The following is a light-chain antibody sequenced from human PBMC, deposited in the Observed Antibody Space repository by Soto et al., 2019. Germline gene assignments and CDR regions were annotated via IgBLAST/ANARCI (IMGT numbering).Light chain of an antibody. J-gene: IGLJ2*01. CDR1: GTVVSFYNF. CDR3: SSYSGSNNFEGYLV. CDR2: EVT. V-gene: IGLV2-8*01. Sequence: QSVLTQPASATGSPGQSVTISCTGSGTVVSFYNFVSWYQQHPGKVPKLLIYEVTKRPSGVPDRFSGSRSGNTASLTVSGLQADDEAHYYCSSYSGSNNFEGYLVFGGGTKLTVL.